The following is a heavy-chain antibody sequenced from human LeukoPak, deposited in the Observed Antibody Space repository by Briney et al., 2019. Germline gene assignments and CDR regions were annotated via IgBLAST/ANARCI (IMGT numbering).Heavy chain of an antibody. D-gene: IGHD2-2*01. CDR1: GYSFTSYW. Sequence: GESLKISCKGSGYSFTSYWIGWVRQMPGKGLEWMGIIYPGDSGTRYSPSFQGQVTISADKSISTAYLQWSSLKASDTAMYYCATGVVVPAAHFDYWGQGTLVTVSS. V-gene: IGHV5-51*01. CDR3: ATGVVVPAAHFDY. CDR2: IYPGDSGT. J-gene: IGHJ4*02.